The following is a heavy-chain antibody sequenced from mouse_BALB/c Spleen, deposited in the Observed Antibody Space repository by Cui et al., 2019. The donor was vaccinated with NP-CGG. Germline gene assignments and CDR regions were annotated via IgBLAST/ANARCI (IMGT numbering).Heavy chain of an antibody. CDR2: IDPNSGGT. Sequence: QVQLQQPGAELVKPGASVKLSCKASGYTFTNYWMHWVKQRPGQGLEWIGRIDPNSGGTKYNEKFKSKAILTVDKPSSTAYMQLSSLTSEDSAVYYCARYDYYGSSYFDYWGQGTTLTVSS. V-gene: IGHV1-72*01. CDR1: GYTFTNYW. J-gene: IGHJ2*01. D-gene: IGHD1-1*01. CDR3: ARYDYYGSSYFDY.